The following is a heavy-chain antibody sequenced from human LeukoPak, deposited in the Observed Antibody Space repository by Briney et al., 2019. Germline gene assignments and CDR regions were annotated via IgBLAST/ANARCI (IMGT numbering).Heavy chain of an antibody. CDR2: IHYSGST. V-gene: IGHV4-39*07. D-gene: IGHD3-10*01. J-gene: IGHJ4*02. CDR3: ARVVETMVRGVIPR. Sequence: SETLSLTCTVSGGSISSSSYYWGWIRQPPGKGLEWIGSIHYSGSTFYNPSLKSRVTISVDTSKNQFSLKLSSVTAADTAVYYCARVVETMVRGVIPRWGQGTLVTVSS. CDR1: GGSISSSSYY.